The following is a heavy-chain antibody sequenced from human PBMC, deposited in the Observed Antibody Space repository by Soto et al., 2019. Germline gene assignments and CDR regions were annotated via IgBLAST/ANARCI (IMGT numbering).Heavy chain of an antibody. CDR3: ASESYYDSSGLDY. Sequence: GGSLRLSCAASGFTFSSYGMHWVRQAPGKGLEWVAVIWYDGSNKYYADSVKGRFTISRDNSKNTLYLQMNSLRAEDTAVYYCASESYYDSSGLDYWHQGTLVTVSS. CDR2: IWYDGSNK. V-gene: IGHV3-33*01. D-gene: IGHD3-22*01. J-gene: IGHJ4*02. CDR1: GFTFSSYG.